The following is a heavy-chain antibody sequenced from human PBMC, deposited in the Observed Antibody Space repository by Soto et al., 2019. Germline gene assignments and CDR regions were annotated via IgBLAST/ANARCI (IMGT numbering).Heavy chain of an antibody. CDR2: ITSSGSTT. J-gene: IGHJ6*02. CDR3: ARDGIVLVPAAKYYYYYGLDV. CDR1: GFTLSSYS. D-gene: IGHD2-2*01. V-gene: IGHV3-48*04. Sequence: GGSLRPSCEVSGFTLSSYSMNWIRQAPGKGLEWVSFITSSGSTTYYADSVKGRFPVSRDNDKNSLYLQMNSLRAEDTAVYYCARDGIVLVPAAKYYYYYGLDVWGQGTTVTVSS.